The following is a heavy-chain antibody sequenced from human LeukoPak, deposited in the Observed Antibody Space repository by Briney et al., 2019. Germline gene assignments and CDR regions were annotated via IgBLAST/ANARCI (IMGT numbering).Heavy chain of an antibody. CDR1: GFTFDDYA. V-gene: IGHV3-9*03. Sequence: GRSLSLSCAASGFTFDDYAMHWVRHAPGKGLGWVSGISWNSGSIVYADSVKGRFTISRDNAKNSLYLQMNSLRAEDVALYYCAKSESSGWPIDAFDIWGQGTMVTVSS. CDR3: AKSESSGWPIDAFDI. D-gene: IGHD6-19*01. CDR2: ISWNSGSI. J-gene: IGHJ3*02.